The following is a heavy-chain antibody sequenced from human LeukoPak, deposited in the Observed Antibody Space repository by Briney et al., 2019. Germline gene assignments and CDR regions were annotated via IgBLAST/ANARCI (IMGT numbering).Heavy chain of an antibody. CDR2: IYTSGST. CDR3: ARENSGSYREFDY. Sequence: SETLSLTCTDSGGSISSYYWSWIRQPAGKGLEWIGRIYTSGSTNYNASLKSRVSMSVDTSKNQFSLKLSSVTAADTAVFYCARENSGSYREFDYWGQGTLVTVSS. V-gene: IGHV4-4*07. CDR1: GGSISSYY. J-gene: IGHJ4*02. D-gene: IGHD1-26*01.